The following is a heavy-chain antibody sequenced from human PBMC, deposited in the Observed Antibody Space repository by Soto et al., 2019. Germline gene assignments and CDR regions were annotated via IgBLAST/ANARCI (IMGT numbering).Heavy chain of an antibody. V-gene: IGHV4-31*03. J-gene: IGHJ5*02. CDR2: IYYSGST. Sequence: PSETLSLTCTVSGGSISSGGYYWSWIRQHPGKGLEWIGYIYYSGSTYYNPSLKSRVTISVDTSKNQFSLKLSSVTAADTAVYYCARGELRFLEWSTTDWFAPWGQGTLVTVSS. CDR3: ARGELRFLEWSTTDWFAP. CDR1: GGSISSGGYY. D-gene: IGHD3-3*01.